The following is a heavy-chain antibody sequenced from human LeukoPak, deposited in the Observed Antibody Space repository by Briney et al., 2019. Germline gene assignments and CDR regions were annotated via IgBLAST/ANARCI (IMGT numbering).Heavy chain of an antibody. CDR3: ANPHYYDSSGYYYAY. CDR1: GFTFSSYA. D-gene: IGHD3-22*01. CDR2: ISGSGGST. V-gene: IGHV3-23*01. J-gene: IGHJ4*02. Sequence: PGGSLRLSCAASGFTFSSYAMSWVRQAPGKGLEWVSAISGSGGSTYYADSVKGRFTISRDNSKNTLYLQMNSLGAEDTAVYYCANPHYYDSSGYYYAYWGQGTLVTVSS.